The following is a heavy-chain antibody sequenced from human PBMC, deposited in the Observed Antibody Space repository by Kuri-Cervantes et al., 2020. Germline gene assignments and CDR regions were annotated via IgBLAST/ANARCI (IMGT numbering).Heavy chain of an antibody. CDR2: IRFDGSDQ. J-gene: IGHJ4*02. CDR1: GFSFSDYG. D-gene: IGHD3-22*01. CDR3: AKAGYYYDSSGYYPGRY. V-gene: IGHV3-30*02. Sequence: GGSLRLSCEASGFSFSDYGMHWVRQAPGKGLEWVAFIRFDGSDQDYADSVKGRFVISRDNSKNTLYLQMNSLRAEDTAVYYCAKAGYYYDSSGYYPGRYWGQGTLVTVSS.